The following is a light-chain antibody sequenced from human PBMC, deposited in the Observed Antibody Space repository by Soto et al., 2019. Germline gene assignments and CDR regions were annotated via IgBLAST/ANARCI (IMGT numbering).Light chain of an antibody. J-gene: IGKJ3*01. CDR2: AAS. CDR3: QQYGSSVFS. CDR1: QSISSPY. V-gene: IGKV3-20*01. Sequence: GTLSLSPGERATLSCRASQSISSPYLAWYQQKPGQAPRLLIYAASRRATGIPDRFSGSGSGTDFTLTISRLEPEDFAVYYCQQYGSSVFSFGPGTKVDIK.